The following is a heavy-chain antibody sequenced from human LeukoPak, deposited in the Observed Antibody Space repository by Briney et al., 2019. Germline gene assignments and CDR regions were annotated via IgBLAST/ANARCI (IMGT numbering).Heavy chain of an antibody. V-gene: IGHV1-69*05. CDR1: GGTFSSCA. Sequence: GASVKVSCKASGGTFSSCAISWVRQAPGQGLEWMGRIIPIFGTANYAQKFQGRVTITTDESTSTAYMELSSLRSEDTAVYYCARGDLYYYGSGSFEGGFDYWGQGTLVTVSS. J-gene: IGHJ4*02. D-gene: IGHD3-10*01. CDR2: IIPIFGTA. CDR3: ARGDLYYYGSGSFEGGFDY.